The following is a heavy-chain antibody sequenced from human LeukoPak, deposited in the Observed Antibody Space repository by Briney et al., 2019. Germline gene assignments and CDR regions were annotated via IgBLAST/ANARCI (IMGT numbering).Heavy chain of an antibody. Sequence: GSSVRVSCKGSGGALSNTVITWVRQAPGQGLEWMGRIIPVLVSTNYAPQFHARVTITADKSTNTAYMDLSSLTSEDTAVYFCASWSGYHDAFDIWGQGTMVTVSS. D-gene: IGHD3-3*01. V-gene: IGHV1-69*04. CDR3: ASWSGYHDAFDI. CDR2: IIPVLVST. J-gene: IGHJ3*02. CDR1: GGALSNTV.